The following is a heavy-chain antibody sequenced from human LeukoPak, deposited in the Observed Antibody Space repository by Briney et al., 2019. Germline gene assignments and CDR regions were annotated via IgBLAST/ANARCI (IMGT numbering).Heavy chain of an antibody. Sequence: PGGSLRLSCAASGFTLDDYGMSWVRQAPGKGLEWISYISRSSSSIYYADSVKGRFTISRDNAKNSLYLQMNSLRAEDTAVYYCARDLAYYYDNFYDWGQGTLVTVSS. V-gene: IGHV3-48*01. CDR1: GFTLDDYG. CDR3: ARDLAYYYDNFYD. CDR2: ISRSSSSI. D-gene: IGHD3-22*01. J-gene: IGHJ4*02.